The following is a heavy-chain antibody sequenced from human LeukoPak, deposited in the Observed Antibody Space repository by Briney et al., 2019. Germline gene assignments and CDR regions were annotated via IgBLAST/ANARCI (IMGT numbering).Heavy chain of an antibody. V-gene: IGHV4-34*01. CDR2: IYYSGST. D-gene: IGHD3-22*01. CDR3: ARDRELYYYDSSGYLA. J-gene: IGHJ5*02. Sequence: SETLSLTCAVYGGSFSGYYWSWIRQPPGKGLEWIGSIYYSGSTYYIPSLKSRVTISVDTSKNQFSLKLSSVTAADTAVYYCARDRELYYYDSSGYLAWGQGTLVTVSS. CDR1: GGSFSGYY.